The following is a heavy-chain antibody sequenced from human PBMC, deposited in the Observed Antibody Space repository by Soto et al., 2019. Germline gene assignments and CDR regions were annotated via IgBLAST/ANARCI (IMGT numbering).Heavy chain of an antibody. V-gene: IGHV1-18*01. CDR2: ISAYNGNT. CDR3: ASGVAVAGSYYYYYGMDG. Sequence: ASVKVSCKASGYTFTSYGISWVRQAPGQGLEWMGWISAYNGNTNYAQKLQGRVTMTTDTSTSTAYMELRSLRSDDTAVYYCASGVAVAGSYYYYYGMDGCGQGTTVTVSS. D-gene: IGHD6-19*01. CDR1: GYTFTSYG. J-gene: IGHJ6*02.